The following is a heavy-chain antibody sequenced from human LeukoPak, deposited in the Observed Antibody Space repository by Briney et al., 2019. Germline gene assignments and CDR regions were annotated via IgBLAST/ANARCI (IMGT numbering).Heavy chain of an antibody. CDR3: ARAITLYGMDV. Sequence: SETLSLTCTVSGGSISSYYWSWIRQPPGKGLEWIGYIYYSGSTNYNPSPKSRVTISVDTSKNQFSLKLSSVTAADTAVYYCARAITLYGMDVWGQGTTVTVSS. V-gene: IGHV4-59*01. CDR1: GGSISSYY. CDR2: IYYSGST. J-gene: IGHJ6*02.